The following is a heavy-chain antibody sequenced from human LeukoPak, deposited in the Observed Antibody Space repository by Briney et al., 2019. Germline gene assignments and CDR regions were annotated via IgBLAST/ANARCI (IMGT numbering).Heavy chain of an antibody. CDR1: GDSISSGDYY. J-gene: IGHJ6*03. CDR3: ARGTGYYYYMDV. CDR2: IYNSGST. V-gene: IGHV4-30-4*08. D-gene: IGHD3-10*01. Sequence: SETLSLTCTVSGDSISSGDYYWSWIRQPPGKGLEWIGYIYNSGSTYYNPSLKSRVTISADTSKNQFSLKLSSVTAADTVVYYCARGTGYYYYMDVWGKGTTVTVS.